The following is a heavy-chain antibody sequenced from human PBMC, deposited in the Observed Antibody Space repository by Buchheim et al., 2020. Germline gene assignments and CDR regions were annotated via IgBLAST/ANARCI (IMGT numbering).Heavy chain of an antibody. D-gene: IGHD3-3*01. CDR3: ARVPSYYDFWSGYYPYNWFDP. CDR1: GYTFTSYD. CDR2: MNPNSGNT. V-gene: IGHV1-8*01. J-gene: IGHJ5*02. Sequence: QVQLVQSGAEVKKPGASVKVSCKASGYTFTSYDINWVRQATGQGLEWMGWMNPNSGNTGYAQKFQGRVTMTRNTSISTAYMELSSLRSEDTAVYYCARVPSYYDFWSGYYPYNWFDPWGKGTL.